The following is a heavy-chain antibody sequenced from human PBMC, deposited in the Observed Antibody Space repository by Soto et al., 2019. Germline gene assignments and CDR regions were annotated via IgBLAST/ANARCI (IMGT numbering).Heavy chain of an antibody. CDR1: GYSFTGYY. J-gene: IGHJ4*02. D-gene: IGHD3-10*01. CDR2: INPKGGGI. V-gene: IGHV1-2*02. CDR3: ARTQTGDY. Sequence: SVKVSCKASGYSFTGYYIHWVRQAPGQGLEWMGWINPKGGGINYAQKFQGRVTMTSDTSFSTAYMELSSLRSDDTAMYFCARTQTGDYWGQGTLVTVSS.